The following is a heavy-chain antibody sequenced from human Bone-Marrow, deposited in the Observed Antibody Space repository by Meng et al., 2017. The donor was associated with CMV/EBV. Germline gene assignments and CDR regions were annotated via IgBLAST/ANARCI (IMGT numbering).Heavy chain of an antibody. CDR1: GFTFSSYS. J-gene: IGHJ4*02. Sequence: GESLKISCAASGFTFSSYSMSWIRQAPGKGLQWVSSISGSSTVTYYADSVKGRFTISRDNSNNTLHLQMNSLRADDTAVYYCVSWPREAAAGTANYWGQGTLVTVSS. V-gene: IGHV3-23*01. CDR2: ISGSSTVT. CDR3: VSWPREAAAGTANY. D-gene: IGHD6-13*01.